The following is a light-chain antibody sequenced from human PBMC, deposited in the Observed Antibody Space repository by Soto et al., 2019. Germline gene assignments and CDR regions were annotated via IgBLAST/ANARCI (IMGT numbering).Light chain of an antibody. CDR2: DAS. Sequence: DIQMTQSPSTLSSSGGDRFTITCRSSQSISSWLAWYQQKLGRAPRLLIYDASTLQSGVPSRYSGSGSGTEFTLTISNLQPDDFATYYCQQYESYSPWTFGQGTKVDI. CDR3: QQYESYSPWT. J-gene: IGKJ1*01. CDR1: QSISSW. V-gene: IGKV1-5*01.